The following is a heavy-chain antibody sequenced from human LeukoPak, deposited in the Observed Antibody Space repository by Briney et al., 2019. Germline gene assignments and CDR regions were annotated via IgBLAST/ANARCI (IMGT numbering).Heavy chain of an antibody. Sequence: GGSLRLSCAASGFTFSSYGMHWVRQAPGKGLEWVAVISYDGGNKYYADSVKGRFTISRDNSKNTLYLQMNSLRAEDTAVYYCAKGKYSTSMDVWGQGTTVTVSS. CDR3: AKGKYSTSMDV. V-gene: IGHV3-30*18. D-gene: IGHD2-8*01. J-gene: IGHJ6*02. CDR1: GFTFSSYG. CDR2: ISYDGGNK.